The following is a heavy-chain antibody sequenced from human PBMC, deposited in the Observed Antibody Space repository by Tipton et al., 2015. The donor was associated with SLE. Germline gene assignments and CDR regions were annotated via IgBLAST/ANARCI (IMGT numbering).Heavy chain of an antibody. CDR3: ARADFYDTSGYLPGY. CDR1: GYPFTGYY. CDR2: INTNSGGT. V-gene: IGHV1-2*02. D-gene: IGHD3-22*01. J-gene: IGHJ4*02. Sequence: PLVQSGAEVKKPGASVKVSCKASGYPFTGYYMHWVRQAPGQGLEWMGWINTNSGGTNYAQKFQGRVTMTSDTSISTAYMELSRLTSDDTAVYYGARADFYDTSGYLPGYWGQGTLVTASS.